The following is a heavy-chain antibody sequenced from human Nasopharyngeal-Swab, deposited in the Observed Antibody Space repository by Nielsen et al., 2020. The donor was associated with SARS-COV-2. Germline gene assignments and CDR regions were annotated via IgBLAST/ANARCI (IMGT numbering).Heavy chain of an antibody. D-gene: IGHD3-3*01. CDR1: GFTFSSYG. CDR2: ISYDGSNK. V-gene: IGHV3-30*18. Sequence: GESLKISCAASGFTFSSYGMHWVRQAPGKGLEWVAVISYDGSNKYYADSVKGRFTISRDNSKNTLYLQMNSLRAEDTAVYYCAKDIGAGIDYWGQGTLVTVSS. J-gene: IGHJ4*02. CDR3: AKDIGAGIDY.